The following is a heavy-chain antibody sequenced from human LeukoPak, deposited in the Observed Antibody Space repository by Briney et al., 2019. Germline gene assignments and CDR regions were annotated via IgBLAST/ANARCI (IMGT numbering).Heavy chain of an antibody. V-gene: IGHV1-18*01. D-gene: IGHD3-10*01. CDR2: ISAYNGNT. CDR3: ARSLWFGESYYMDV. Sequence: ASVKVSCKASGYTFTSYGISWVRQAPGQGLEWMGWISAYNGNTNYAQKLQGRVTMTTDASTSTAYMELRSLRSDDTAVYYCARSLWFGESYYMDVWGKGTTVTVSS. J-gene: IGHJ6*03. CDR1: GYTFTSYG.